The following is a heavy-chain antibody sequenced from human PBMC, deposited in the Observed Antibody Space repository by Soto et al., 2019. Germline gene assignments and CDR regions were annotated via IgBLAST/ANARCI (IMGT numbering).Heavy chain of an antibody. CDR1: GASVSSGDYY. V-gene: IGHV4-30-4*01. D-gene: IGHD1-1*01. J-gene: IGHJ4*02. CDR3: VGTGTTDDY. Sequence: QVQLQESGPGLVKPSQTLSLTCTVSGASVSSGDYYWSCIRQPPGKGLEWIGYIYSSGGSYYNPSHKGRLTISIDTSKNQFSLQLNSVTVADTAIYYCVGTGTTDDYWGRGTLVTVSS. CDR2: IYSSGGS.